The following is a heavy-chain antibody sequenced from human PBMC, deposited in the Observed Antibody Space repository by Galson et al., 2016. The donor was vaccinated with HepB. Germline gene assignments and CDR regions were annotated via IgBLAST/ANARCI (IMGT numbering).Heavy chain of an antibody. CDR2: VRNKPNSYIT. CDR1: GFIFSDHY. D-gene: IGHD6-19*01. Sequence: SLRLSCATSGFIFSDHYLDWVRQAPGKGLEWIGRVRNKPNSYITEYAASVKGRFTISRADSESSMYLQMNDLKTEDSAVYYCARDVLDSSGWYYYLDYWGQGTLVTVSS. CDR3: ARDVLDSSGWYYYLDY. V-gene: IGHV3-72*01. J-gene: IGHJ4*02.